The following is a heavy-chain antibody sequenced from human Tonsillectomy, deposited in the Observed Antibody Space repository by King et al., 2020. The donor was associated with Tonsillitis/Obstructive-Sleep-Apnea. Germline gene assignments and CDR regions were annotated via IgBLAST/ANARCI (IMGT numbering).Heavy chain of an antibody. D-gene: IGHD1-26*01. CDR2: IYYSGST. J-gene: IGHJ4*02. CDR1: GGSISSFY. Sequence: VQLQESGPGLVKPSETLSLTCTVSGGSISSFYWSWIRQPPGKGLEWIGYIYYSGSTNYNPSLKSRVTMSVDTSKNQFSLQLNAVTAWDTAVYYYARIRGVLGDTFYYFDYWGQGTLVTVSS. CDR3: ARIRGVLGDTFYYFDY. V-gene: IGHV4-59*01.